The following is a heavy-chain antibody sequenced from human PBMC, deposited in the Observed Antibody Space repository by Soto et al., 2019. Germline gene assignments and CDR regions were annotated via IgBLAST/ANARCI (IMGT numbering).Heavy chain of an antibody. V-gene: IGHV1-69*12. D-gene: IGHD3-22*01. CDR3: ARDMPPSTGYYPYWFDP. CDR2: IIPIFGTA. CDR1: GGTFSSYA. Sequence: QVQLVQSGAEVKKPGSSVKVSCKASGGTFSSYAITWVRQAPGQGLEWMGGIIPIFGTANYAQKFQGRVTITAVQSTTTASMELISLRSEYTAVYYCARDMPPSTGYYPYWFDPCAQGTLVTLSS. J-gene: IGHJ5*02.